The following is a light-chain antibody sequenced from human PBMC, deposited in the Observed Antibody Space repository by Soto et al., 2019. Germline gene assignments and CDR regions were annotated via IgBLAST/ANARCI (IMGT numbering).Light chain of an antibody. CDR2: KAS. V-gene: IGKV1-5*03. Sequence: DIPMTQSPPTLSASVGDRVTITCRASQSISSWLAWYQQKPGKAPNLLIYKASSLESGVPSRFSGSGSGTEFTLTITGLQPDDFATYYCQQYNTSPLTFGGGTKVEIK. J-gene: IGKJ4*01. CDR3: QQYNTSPLT. CDR1: QSISSW.